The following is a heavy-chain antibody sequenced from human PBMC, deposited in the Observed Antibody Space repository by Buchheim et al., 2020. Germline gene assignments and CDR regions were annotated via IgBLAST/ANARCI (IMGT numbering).Heavy chain of an antibody. J-gene: IGHJ4*02. CDR3: ARATAIVWNYFGELPPPRFDY. CDR1: GYTFTSYY. V-gene: IGHV1-46*01. Sequence: QVQLVQSGAEVKKPGASVKVSCKASGYTFTSYYMHWVRQAPGQGLEWMGTINPRGSITSYSQKFQGRVTMTRDTSTSTVYMELSSLRSEDTAVYYCARATAIVWNYFGELPPPRFDYWGQGTL. CDR2: INPRGSIT. D-gene: IGHD1-7*01.